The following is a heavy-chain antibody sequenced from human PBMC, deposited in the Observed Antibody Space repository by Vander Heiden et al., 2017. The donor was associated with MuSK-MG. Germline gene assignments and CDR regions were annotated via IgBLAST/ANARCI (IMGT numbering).Heavy chain of an antibody. V-gene: IGHV4-39*01. J-gene: IGHJ5*02. CDR1: GGSISSSSYY. CDR3: ARHAVITFGGVPVSGTDWFDP. CDR2: IYYSGST. Sequence: QLQLQESGPGLVKPSETLSLTCTVSGGSISSSSYYWGWIRQPPGKGLEWIGSIYYSGSTYYNPSLKSRVTISVDTSKNQFSLKLSSVTAADTAVYYCARHAVITFGGVPVSGTDWFDPWGQGTLVTVSS. D-gene: IGHD3-16*01.